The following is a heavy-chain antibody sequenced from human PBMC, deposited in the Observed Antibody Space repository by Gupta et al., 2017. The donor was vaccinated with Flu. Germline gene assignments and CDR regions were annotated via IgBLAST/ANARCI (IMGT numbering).Heavy chain of an antibody. J-gene: IGHJ4*02. CDR3: AAGPCSSTSCYPYYFDY. V-gene: IGHV3-23*01. Sequence: GKGLEWVSAISGSGGSTYYADSVKGRFTISRDNSKNTLYLQMNSLRAEDTAVYYCAAGPCSSTSCYPYYFDYWGQGTLVTVSS. CDR2: ISGSGGST. D-gene: IGHD2-2*01.